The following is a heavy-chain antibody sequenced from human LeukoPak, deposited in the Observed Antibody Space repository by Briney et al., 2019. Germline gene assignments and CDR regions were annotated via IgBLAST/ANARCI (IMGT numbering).Heavy chain of an antibody. V-gene: IGHV3-30*02. D-gene: IGHD3-22*01. CDR3: ARLDYYDSSGYYFGAFDI. Sequence: GGSLRLSCAASGFTFNNNGMHWVRQAPGTGLEWVTVIRFDGNNKYYADSVKGRFTISRDNSKNTLYLQMNSLRAEDTAVYYCARLDYYDSSGYYFGAFDIWGQGTMVTVSS. J-gene: IGHJ3*02. CDR1: GFTFNNNG. CDR2: IRFDGNNK.